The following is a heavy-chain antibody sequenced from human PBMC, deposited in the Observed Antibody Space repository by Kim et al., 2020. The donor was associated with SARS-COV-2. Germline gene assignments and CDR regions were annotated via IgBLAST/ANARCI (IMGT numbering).Heavy chain of an antibody. CDR3: AREVGFADGRHFDS. Sequence: GGSLRLSCAASGFTFSSYDMHWVRQAPGKGLEWVAVIWYDGSYKYYADSVKGRFTISRDNSKNTLFLQMNSLGAEDTAVYYCAREVGFADGRHFDSWGQGLLVTVSS. CDR2: IWYDGSYK. J-gene: IGHJ4*02. CDR1: GFTFSSYD. V-gene: IGHV3-33*01. D-gene: IGHD1-26*01.